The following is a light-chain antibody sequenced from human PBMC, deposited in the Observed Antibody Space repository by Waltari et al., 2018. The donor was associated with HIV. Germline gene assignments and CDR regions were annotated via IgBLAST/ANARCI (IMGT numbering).Light chain of an antibody. CDR3: AAWDDSRRGV. V-gene: IGLV1-47*01. CDR1: GSNIGSNY. CDR2: RNN. J-gene: IGLJ2*01. Sequence: QSVLTQPPSASGTPGQRVTISCSGSGSNIGSNYVYWYQHLPGTAPKLLIYRNNQRPSGVPDRFSGSKSGTSASLAISGLRSEDEAEYYCAAWDDSRRGVFGGGTKLTVL.